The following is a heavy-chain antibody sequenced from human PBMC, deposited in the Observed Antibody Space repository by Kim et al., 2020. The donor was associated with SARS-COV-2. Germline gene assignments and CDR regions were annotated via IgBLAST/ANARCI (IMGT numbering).Heavy chain of an antibody. CDR2: ISGNGDTT. Sequence: GGSLRLSCAASGFTLDDHAMSWVRQAPGKGLEWVSSISGNGDTTSYADSVKGRFTIFRDNARNTLYLQMNSLRAEDTAVYYCAKDRYCADTRCPLDYWGRGTLVTVSS. V-gene: IGHV3-23*01. J-gene: IGHJ4*02. CDR1: GFTLDDHA. D-gene: IGHD2-8*02. CDR3: AKDRYCADTRCPLDY.